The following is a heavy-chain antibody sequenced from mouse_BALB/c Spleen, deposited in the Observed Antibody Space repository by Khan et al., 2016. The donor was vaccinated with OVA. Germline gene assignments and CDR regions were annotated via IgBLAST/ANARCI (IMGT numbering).Heavy chain of an antibody. D-gene: IGHD1-1*01. CDR1: GFSLTSYG. CDR2: IWSDGFT. V-gene: IGHV2-6*02. Sequence: VQLQESGPGLVAPSQSLSITCTVSGFSLTSYGVHWVRQPPGKGLEWLVVIWSDGFTTYNSTLKSRLSINRDNFKSQVFLKMNSLQTDDTAMYYCARGIYYFGSRYMDYWGQGTSVTVSS. J-gene: IGHJ4*01. CDR3: ARGIYYFGSRYMDY.